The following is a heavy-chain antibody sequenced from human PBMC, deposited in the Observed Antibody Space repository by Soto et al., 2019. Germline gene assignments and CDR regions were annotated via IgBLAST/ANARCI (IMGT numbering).Heavy chain of an antibody. CDR2: IIPILGIA. D-gene: IGHD3-22*01. V-gene: IGHV1-69*10. J-gene: IGHJ1*01. CDR1: GGTFSSYA. Sequence: ASVKVSCKASGGTFSSYAISWVRQAPGQGLEWMGGIIPILGIANYAQKFQGRVTITADKSTSTAYMELSSLRSEDTAVYYCATAPYYYDSSGYYPKLSQYFQHWGQGTLVTVSS. CDR3: ATAPYYYDSSGYYPKLSQYFQH.